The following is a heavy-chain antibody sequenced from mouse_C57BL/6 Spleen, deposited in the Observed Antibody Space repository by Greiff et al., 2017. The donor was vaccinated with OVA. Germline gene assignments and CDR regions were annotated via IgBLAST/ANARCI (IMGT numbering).Heavy chain of an antibody. V-gene: IGHV5-17*01. D-gene: IGHD2-4*01. CDR3: ARNYDYDERYFDV. CDR2: ISSGSSTI. Sequence: EVKLVESGGGLVKPGGSLKLSCAASGFTFSDYGMHWVRQAPEKGLEWVAYISSGSSTIYYADTVKGRFTISRDNAKNTLFLQMTSLRSEDTAMYYCARNYDYDERYFDVWGTGTTVTVSS. CDR1: GFTFSDYG. J-gene: IGHJ1*03.